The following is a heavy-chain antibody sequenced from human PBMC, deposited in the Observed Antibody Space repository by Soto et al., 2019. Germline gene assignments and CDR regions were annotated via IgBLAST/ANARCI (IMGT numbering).Heavy chain of an antibody. D-gene: IGHD3-10*01. Sequence: HPGGSLRPSCAASGFTFSSYAMHWVRQAPGKGLEWVAVISYDGSNKYYADSVKGRFTISRDISKNTLYLQMNSLRAEDTAVYYCARAGGMDVWGQGTTVTVSS. CDR2: ISYDGSNK. CDR3: ARAGGMDV. J-gene: IGHJ6*02. V-gene: IGHV3-30-3*01. CDR1: GFTFSSYA.